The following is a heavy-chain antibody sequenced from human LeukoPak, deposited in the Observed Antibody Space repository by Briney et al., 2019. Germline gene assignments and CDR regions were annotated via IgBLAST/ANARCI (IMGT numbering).Heavy chain of an antibody. D-gene: IGHD5-12*01. J-gene: IGHJ4*02. CDR3: ARVSGYDWESFYDY. V-gene: IGHV4-59*01. Sequence: PSETLSLTCAVYGGSFSSYYWSWIRQPPGKGLEWIGYIYYSGSTNYNPSLKSRVTISVDTSKNQFSLKLSSVTAADTAVYYCARVSGYDWESFYDYWGQGTLVTVSS. CDR2: IYYSGST. CDR1: GGSFSSYY.